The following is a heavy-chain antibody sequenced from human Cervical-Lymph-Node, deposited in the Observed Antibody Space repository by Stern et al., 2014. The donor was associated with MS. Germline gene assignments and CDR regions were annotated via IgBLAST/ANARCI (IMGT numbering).Heavy chain of an antibody. Sequence: QVQLVESGPGLVQPSETLSLPCTVSGASISSDYWSWIRQPPGRGLEWIGHSYSRVTTNYNPSLNGRVTISLDTSKNQFSLNLSSVTAADTVVYYCARVVTAVRYVDLWGRGTLVTVSS. D-gene: IGHD2-21*02. CDR3: ARVVTAVRYVDL. CDR1: GASISSDY. V-gene: IGHV4-59*01. J-gene: IGHJ2*01. CDR2: SYSRVTT.